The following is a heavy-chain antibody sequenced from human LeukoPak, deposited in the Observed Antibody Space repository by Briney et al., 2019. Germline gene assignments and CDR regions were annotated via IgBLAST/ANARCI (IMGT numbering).Heavy chain of an antibody. D-gene: IGHD6-19*01. CDR2: IHYSGDT. Sequence: SETLSLTCTVSGGSVSSGSYYWSWIRQPPGKGLEWITYIHYSGDTNYNPSPKSRVTISVDTSKNQFSLKLRSVTAADTAVYYCARWAVAELGLDYWGQGTLVTVSS. V-gene: IGHV4-61*01. CDR1: GGSVSSGSYY. J-gene: IGHJ4*02. CDR3: ARWAVAELGLDY.